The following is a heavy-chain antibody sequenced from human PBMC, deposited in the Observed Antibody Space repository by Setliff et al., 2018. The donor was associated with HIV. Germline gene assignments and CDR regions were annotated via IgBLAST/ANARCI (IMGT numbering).Heavy chain of an antibody. CDR3: ARQGAVTGHSFDS. J-gene: IGHJ4*02. D-gene: IGHD6-19*01. CDR1: GYTFTGYY. CDR2: INPNDGGA. Sequence: ASVKVSCKASGYTFTGYYVHWVRQAPGQGLEWMGWINPNDGGANYAPRFQGRVTMTSNTSITAASMELSSLRSDDTAVYYCARQGAVTGHSFDSWGQGALVTVSS. V-gene: IGHV1-2*02.